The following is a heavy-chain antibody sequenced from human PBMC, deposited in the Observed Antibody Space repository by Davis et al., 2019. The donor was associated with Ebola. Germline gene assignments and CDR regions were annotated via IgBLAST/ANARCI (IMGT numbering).Heavy chain of an antibody. V-gene: IGHV3-53*04. CDR3: ARVRGHYVWGSYSPYYFDY. D-gene: IGHD3-16*01. CDR2: LYSLFFP. Sequence: GGSLRLSCAASGFTFDDYAMHWVRHPPAFFLLFVSFLYSLFFPSFADSVKGRFPISRHNSKNTLYLKMNSLRAEDTAVSYCARVRGHYVWGSYSPYYFDYWGQGTLVTVSS. J-gene: IGHJ4*02. CDR1: GFTFDDYA.